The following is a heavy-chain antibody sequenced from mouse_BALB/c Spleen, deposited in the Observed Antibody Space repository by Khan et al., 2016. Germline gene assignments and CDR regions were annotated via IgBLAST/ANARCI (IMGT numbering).Heavy chain of an antibody. J-gene: IGHJ3*01. CDR2: ISYDGNK. CDR3: AIGYYGSSYVAWFAY. D-gene: IGHD1-1*01. CDR1: GYSITSGYY. V-gene: IGHV3-6*02. Sequence: EVQLQESGPGLVKPSQSLSLNCSVTGYSITSGYYWNWIRQFPGNKLEWMGYISYDGNKNYNPSIKNRISITRDTSKNQFFLKLNSVTTQDTATCYCAIGYYGSSYVAWFAYWGQGTLVTVSA.